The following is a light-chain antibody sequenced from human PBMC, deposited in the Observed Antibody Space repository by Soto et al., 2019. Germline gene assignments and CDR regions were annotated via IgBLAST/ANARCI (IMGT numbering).Light chain of an antibody. J-gene: IGKJ5*01. V-gene: IGKV3D-20*02. CDR1: QSVSSSY. Sequence: EIVLTQSPGTLSLSPGERATLSCRASQSVSSSYLAWYQQKPGQAPRLLIYGASSRATGIPARFSGSGSGTDFTLTISSLEPEDFEVYYCQHRRIWHVSFGKGTRLEI. CDR2: GAS. CDR3: QHRRIWHVS.